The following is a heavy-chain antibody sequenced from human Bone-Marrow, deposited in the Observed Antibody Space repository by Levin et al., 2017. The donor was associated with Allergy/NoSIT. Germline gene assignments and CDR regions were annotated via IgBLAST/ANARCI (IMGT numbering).Heavy chain of an antibody. Sequence: GGSLRLSCAGSGFAFSNYSLNWVRQAPGKGLEWVSYISSSSRTIYYADSVKGRFTISRDNAKNSLYLQMNSLRDEDTAVYYCARDGIGDYLYYLDYWGQGTLVTVSS. D-gene: IGHD4-17*01. CDR2: ISSSSRTI. V-gene: IGHV3-48*02. CDR3: ARDGIGDYLYYLDY. CDR1: GFAFSNYS. J-gene: IGHJ4*02.